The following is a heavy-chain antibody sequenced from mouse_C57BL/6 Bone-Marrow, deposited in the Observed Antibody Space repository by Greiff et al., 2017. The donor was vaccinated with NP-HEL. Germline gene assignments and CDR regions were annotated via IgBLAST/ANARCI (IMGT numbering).Heavy chain of an antibody. J-gene: IGHJ4*01. Sequence: EVKLEESGGGLVKPGGSLKLSCAASGFTFSSYTMSWVRQTPEKRLEWVATISGGGGNTYYPDSVKGRFTISRDNAKNTLYLQMSSLRSEDTALYYCARHDDYDRSYAMDYWGQGTSVTVSS. V-gene: IGHV5-9*01. CDR3: ARHDDYDRSYAMDY. CDR1: GFTFSSYT. CDR2: ISGGGGNT. D-gene: IGHD2-4*01.